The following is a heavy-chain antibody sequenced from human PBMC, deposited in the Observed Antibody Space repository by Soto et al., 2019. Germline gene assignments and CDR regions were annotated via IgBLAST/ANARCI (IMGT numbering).Heavy chain of an antibody. V-gene: IGHV3-53*01. CDR3: ARGAAGQIVFDY. J-gene: IGHJ4*02. Sequence: PGGSLRLSCAASGFTVNSNYMNWVRQAPGKGLEWVSVIYTSGSTYYADSVKGRFTISRDNSKNTLYLQMNSLRAEDTAVYYCARGAAGQIVFDYWGQGTLVTVSS. CDR1: GFTVNSNY. D-gene: IGHD3-16*02. CDR2: IYTSGST.